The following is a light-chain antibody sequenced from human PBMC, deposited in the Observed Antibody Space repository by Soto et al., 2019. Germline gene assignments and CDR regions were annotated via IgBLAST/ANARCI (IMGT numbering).Light chain of an antibody. V-gene: IGKV1-5*01. J-gene: IGKJ3*01. Sequence: GDRVTITCRASQSISSWLAWYQQKPGKAPKVLIYDASSLESGVPSRFTGSGSETDFTLTISRLEPEDFAVYYCQQHGSWGITFGPGTKVDIK. CDR3: QQHGSWGIT. CDR1: QSISSW. CDR2: DAS.